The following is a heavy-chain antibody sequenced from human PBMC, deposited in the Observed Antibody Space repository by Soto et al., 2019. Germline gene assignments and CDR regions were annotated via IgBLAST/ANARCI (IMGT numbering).Heavy chain of an antibody. CDR1: GFTFSSYA. V-gene: IGHV3-23*01. CDR3: AKDPEFDPGAYGMDV. CDR2: ISGSGGST. D-gene: IGHD3-9*01. Sequence: GGSLRLSCAASGFTFSSYAMSWVRQAPGKGLEWVSAISGSGGSTYYADSVKGRFTISRDNSKNTLYLQMNSLRAEDTAVCYCAKDPEFDPGAYGMDVWGQGTTVTVSS. J-gene: IGHJ6*02.